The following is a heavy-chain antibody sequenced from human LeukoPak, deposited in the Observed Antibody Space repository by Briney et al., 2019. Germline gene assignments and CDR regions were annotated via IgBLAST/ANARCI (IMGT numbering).Heavy chain of an antibody. J-gene: IGHJ4*02. CDR3: ARHGTISSESYFDY. CDR1: GGAVSSYY. CDR2: IHNSGRT. V-gene: IGHV4-59*08. Sequence: PSETLSLTCSVSGGAVSSYYWSWIRQSPGKGLEWIGYIHNSGRTNYNPSLKSRVTGFVDPSKNQVSLRLSSVTAADTAVYYCARHGTISSESYFDYWGQGALVTVSS. D-gene: IGHD1-14*01.